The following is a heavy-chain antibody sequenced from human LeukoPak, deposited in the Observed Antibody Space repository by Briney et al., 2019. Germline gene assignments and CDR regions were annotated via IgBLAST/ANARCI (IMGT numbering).Heavy chain of an antibody. CDR3: AKGSAGGRPYYFDY. Sequence: GRSLRLSCAVSGFTFSRYAMSWVRQAPGKGLEWVSAIDSSGSYTWYDDSVKGRFTISRDNSKNTLYLQMNSLRAEDTAVYYCAKGSAGGRPYYFDYWGQGTLVPVSS. CDR2: IDSSGSYT. J-gene: IGHJ4*02. V-gene: IGHV3-23*05. CDR1: GFTFSRYA. D-gene: IGHD6-13*01.